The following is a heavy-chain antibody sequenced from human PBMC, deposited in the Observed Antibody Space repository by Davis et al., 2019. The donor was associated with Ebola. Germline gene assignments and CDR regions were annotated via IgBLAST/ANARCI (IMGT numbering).Heavy chain of an antibody. Sequence: GGSLRLSCAASGGRNGMHWVRQAPGEGLEWVAFIRYDGSYTYYADSVKGRFSIYRDNSKNTLYLQMNSLRAEDTAVYYCAKDLYSSGWWGGAFDIWGQGTMVTVSS. CDR3: AKDLYSSGWWGGAFDI. CDR1: GGRNG. CDR2: IRYDGSYT. D-gene: IGHD6-19*01. J-gene: IGHJ3*02. V-gene: IGHV3-30*02.